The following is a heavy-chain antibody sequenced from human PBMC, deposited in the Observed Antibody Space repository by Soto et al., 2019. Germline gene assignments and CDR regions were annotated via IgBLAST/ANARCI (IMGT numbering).Heavy chain of an antibody. CDR2: ISAYNGKT. CDR1: GYTFTSYG. J-gene: IGHJ5*02. V-gene: IGHV1-18*04. CDR3: AREGIPVNFPVSKSYTWFDP. Sequence: QVQLVQSGAEVKKPGASVKVSCKASGYTFTSYGISWVRQAPGQGLEWMGWISAYNGKTNYAQKLQGRVTMTTDTSTGTAYMELRSLRSDDTAVYYCAREGIPVNFPVSKSYTWFDPWGQGTLVTVSS. D-gene: IGHD2-2*02.